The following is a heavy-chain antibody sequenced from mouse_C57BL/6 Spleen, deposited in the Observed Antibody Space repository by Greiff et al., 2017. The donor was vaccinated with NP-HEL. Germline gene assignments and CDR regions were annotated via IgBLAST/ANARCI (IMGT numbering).Heavy chain of an antibody. Sequence: QVQLQQSGPELVKPGASVKISCKASGYAFSSSWMNWVKQRPGKGLEWIGRIYPGDGATNYNGKFTGKATLTADKSSSTAYMQLSSLTSEDSAVYFCARERGGNTFAYWGQGTLVTVSA. CDR1: GYAFSSSW. CDR3: ARERGGNTFAY. J-gene: IGHJ3*01. V-gene: IGHV1-82*01. D-gene: IGHD2-1*01. CDR2: IYPGDGAT.